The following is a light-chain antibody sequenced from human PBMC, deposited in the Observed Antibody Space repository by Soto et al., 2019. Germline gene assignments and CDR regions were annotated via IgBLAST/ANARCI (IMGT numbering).Light chain of an antibody. J-gene: IGLJ1*01. CDR1: SSDVGTYHY. V-gene: IGLV2-14*01. CDR3: SSFTSSGSYV. Sequence: QSALTQPASVSGSPGQSITISCTGTSSDVGTYHYVSWYQQNPGKAPKLMIYDVSNRSSGVSNRFSGSKSANTASLTISGLQAEDEADYYCSSFTSSGSYVFGTGTKVTVL. CDR2: DVS.